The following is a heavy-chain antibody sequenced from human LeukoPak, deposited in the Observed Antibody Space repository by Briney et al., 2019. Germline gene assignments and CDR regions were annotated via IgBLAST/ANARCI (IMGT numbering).Heavy chain of an antibody. Sequence: GGSLRLSCAASGFTFSSYWMSWVRQAPGKGLEWVANIKQDGSEKYYVDSVKGRFTISRDNAKNSLYLQMNSLRAEDTAVYYCARDQAYCSGGSCSHLPYYYYYGMDVWGQGTTVTVSS. CDR1: GFTFSSYW. D-gene: IGHD2-15*01. V-gene: IGHV3-7*01. CDR2: IKQDGSEK. J-gene: IGHJ6*02. CDR3: ARDQAYCSGGSCSHLPYYYYYGMDV.